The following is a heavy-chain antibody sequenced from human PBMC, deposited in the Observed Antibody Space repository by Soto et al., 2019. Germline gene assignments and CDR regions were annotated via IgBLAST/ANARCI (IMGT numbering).Heavy chain of an antibody. V-gene: IGHV3-30-3*01. CDR2: ISYDGSNK. J-gene: IGHJ6*02. Sequence: PGGSLRLSCAASGFSFSSYAMHWVRQAPGKGLEWVAVISYDGSNKYYADSVKGRFTISRDNSKNTLYLQMNSLRAEDTAVYYWARVGYPDNYYYYYYGMDVWGQGTTVTVSS. CDR3: ARVGYPDNYYYYYYGMDV. CDR1: GFSFSSYA. D-gene: IGHD5-12*01.